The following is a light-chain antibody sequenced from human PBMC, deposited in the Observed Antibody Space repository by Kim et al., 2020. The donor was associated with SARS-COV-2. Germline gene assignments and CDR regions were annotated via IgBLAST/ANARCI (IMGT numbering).Light chain of an antibody. CDR3: QQYGSSP. J-gene: IGKJ2*01. Sequence: LSLSTGERATLSCRASQSVSSIYLAWYQQKPGQAPRLLIYGASSRATGIPDRFSGSGSGTDFTLTISRLEPEDFAVYYCQQYGSSPFGQGTKLEI. CDR1: QSVSSIY. CDR2: GAS. V-gene: IGKV3-20*01.